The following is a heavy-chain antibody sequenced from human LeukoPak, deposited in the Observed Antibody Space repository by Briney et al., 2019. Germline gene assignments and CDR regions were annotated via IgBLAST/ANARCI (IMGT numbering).Heavy chain of an antibody. CDR2: IKSKTDGGTT. V-gene: IGHV3-15*01. Sequence: PGGSLRLSCAASGFTFSNAWMSWVRQAPGKGLEWVGRIKSKTDGGTTDYAAPVKGRFTISRDDSKNTLYLQMNSLKTEDTAVYYCTTDQAAVAGTDYWGQGTLVTVSS. CDR3: TTDQAAVAGTDY. J-gene: IGHJ4*02. D-gene: IGHD6-19*01. CDR1: GFTFSNAW.